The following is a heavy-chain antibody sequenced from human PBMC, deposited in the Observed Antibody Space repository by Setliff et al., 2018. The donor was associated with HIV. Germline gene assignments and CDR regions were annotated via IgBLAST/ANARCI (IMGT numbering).Heavy chain of an antibody. V-gene: IGHV3-7*01. CDR3: ARVVATIDY. CDR2: IKQDGTAI. J-gene: IGHJ4*02. D-gene: IGHD5-12*01. Sequence: PGGSLRLSCTASGSTFSTYWMTWFRQAPGKGLEWVANIKQDGTAIRDLDSVKGPFAISRDNAKSTVYLQMNGLRAEDTALYYCARVVATIDYWGQGTLVTVSS. CDR1: GSTFSTYW.